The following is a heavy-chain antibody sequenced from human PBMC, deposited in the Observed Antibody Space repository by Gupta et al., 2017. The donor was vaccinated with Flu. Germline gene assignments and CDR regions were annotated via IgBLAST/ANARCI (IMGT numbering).Heavy chain of an antibody. D-gene: IGHD3-3*01. Sequence: EVQLVESGGGLVQPGRSLRLSCAASGFTFDDYAMHWVRQAPGKGLEWVSGISWNSGSIGYADSVKGRFTISRDNAKNSLYLQMNSLRAEDTALYYCAKDIWRLNYDHGMDVWGQGTTVTVSS. CDR1: GFTFDDYA. V-gene: IGHV3-9*01. CDR3: AKDIWRLNYDHGMDV. J-gene: IGHJ6*02. CDR2: ISWNSGSI.